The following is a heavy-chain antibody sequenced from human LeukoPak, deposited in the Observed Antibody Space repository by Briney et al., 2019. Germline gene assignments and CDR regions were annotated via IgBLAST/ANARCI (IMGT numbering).Heavy chain of an antibody. Sequence: GGSLRLSCAASGFTFGNYLMNWVRQAPGKGLEWVANIKQDGSEKYYVDSVKGRFTISRDNAKNSLYLQMNSLRAEDTAVYYCYGESYLFDYWGQGTLVTVSP. J-gene: IGHJ4*02. CDR2: IKQDGSEK. V-gene: IGHV3-7*01. D-gene: IGHD3-10*01. CDR3: YGESYLFDY. CDR1: GFTFGNYL.